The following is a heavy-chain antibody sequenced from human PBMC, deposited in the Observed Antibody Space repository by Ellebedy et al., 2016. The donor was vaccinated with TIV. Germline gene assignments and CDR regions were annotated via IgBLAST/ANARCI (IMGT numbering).Heavy chain of an antibody. J-gene: IGHJ4*02. CDR3: ANTVESTSCFFDY. CDR1: GFIFSNYW. D-gene: IGHD2-2*01. CDR2: ISGSGGST. Sequence: GGSLRLSCAASGFIFSNYWMTWVRQAPGKGLEWVSAISGSGGSTYYADSVKGRFTISRDNSKNTLYLQMNSLRAEDTAVYYCANTVESTSCFFDYWGQGTLVTVSS. V-gene: IGHV3-23*01.